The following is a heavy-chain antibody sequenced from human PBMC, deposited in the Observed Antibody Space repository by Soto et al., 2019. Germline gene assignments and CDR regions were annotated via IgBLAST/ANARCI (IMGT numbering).Heavy chain of an antibody. J-gene: IGHJ4*02. Sequence: QVQLVESGGGVVQPGRSLRLSCAASGFTFSSYGMHWVRQAPGKGLEWVAVISYDGSNKYYADSVKGRFTISRDNSKNTLDLQMNSLRAEDTAVYYCAKAKGAHPHYDSSGYYPGPFDYWGQGTLVTVSS. D-gene: IGHD3-22*01. CDR1: GFTFSSYG. CDR2: ISYDGSNK. V-gene: IGHV3-30*18. CDR3: AKAKGAHPHYDSSGYYPGPFDY.